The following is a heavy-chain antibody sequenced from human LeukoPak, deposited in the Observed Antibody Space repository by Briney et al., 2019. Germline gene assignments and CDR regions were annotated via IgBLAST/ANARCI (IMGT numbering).Heavy chain of an antibody. CDR1: GFTFSSYS. D-gene: IGHD2-2*01. Sequence: PGGSLRLSCAASGFTFSSYSMNWVRQAPGKGLEWVSPISSSSSYIYYADSVKGRFTISRDNAKNSLYLQMNSLRAEDTAVYYCARDGLGYCSSTSCTLAFDYWGQGTLVTVSS. CDR3: ARDGLGYCSSTSCTLAFDY. CDR2: ISSSSSYI. J-gene: IGHJ4*02. V-gene: IGHV3-21*01.